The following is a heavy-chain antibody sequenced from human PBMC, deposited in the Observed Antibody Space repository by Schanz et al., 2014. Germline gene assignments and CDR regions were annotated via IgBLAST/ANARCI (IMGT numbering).Heavy chain of an antibody. CDR1: RGSIGSTNW. D-gene: IGHD1-1*01. V-gene: IGHV4-4*02. Sequence: QVQLQESGPGLVKPSGTLSLTCTISRGSIGSTNWWSWLRQSPRKGLEWISDIYETGRTNYNPSRRSRVPVWVDKPRTHSPRSLTAVTAADTAVYYCARLEYTSGWQGFDYWGQGILVTVSP. J-gene: IGHJ4*02. CDR2: IYETGRT. CDR3: ARLEYTSGWQGFDY.